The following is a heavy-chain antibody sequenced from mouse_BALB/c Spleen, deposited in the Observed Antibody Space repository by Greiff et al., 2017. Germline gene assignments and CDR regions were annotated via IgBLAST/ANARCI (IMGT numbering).Heavy chain of an antibody. V-gene: IGHV1-82*01. Sequence: QVQLQQSGPELVKPGASVKISCKASGYAFSSSWMNWVKQRPGQGLEWIGRIYPGDGDTNYNGKFKGKATLTADKSSSTAYMQLSSLTSVDSAVYFCASPTGFFDYWGQGTTLTVSS. CDR1: GYAFSSSW. CDR3: ASPTGFFDY. CDR2: IYPGDGDT. J-gene: IGHJ2*01. D-gene: IGHD4-1*02.